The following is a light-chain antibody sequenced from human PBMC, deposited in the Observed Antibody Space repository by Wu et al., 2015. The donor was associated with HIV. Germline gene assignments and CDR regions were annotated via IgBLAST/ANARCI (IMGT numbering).Light chain of an antibody. CDR1: QYISNS. CDR3: QQRSNWPLT. V-gene: IGKV3-11*01. Sequence: ETVLSQSPATLSLSPGERATLSCRASQYISNSLAWFQQKSGQSPRLLIYDASHRATGIPARFSGSGSGTDFTLTISSLEPEDFAVYYCQQRSNWPLTFGQGHD. J-gene: IGKJ5*01. CDR2: DAS.